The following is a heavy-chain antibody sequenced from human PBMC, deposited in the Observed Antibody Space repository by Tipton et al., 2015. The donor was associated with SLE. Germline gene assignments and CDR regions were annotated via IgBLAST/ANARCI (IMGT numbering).Heavy chain of an antibody. D-gene: IGHD1-1*01. CDR3: ARWNDAYNYYGMDV. J-gene: IGHJ6*02. V-gene: IGHV4-61*09. Sequence: TLSLTCTVSGGSISSGSYYWSWIRQPAGKGLEWIGYIYTSGSTNYNPSLKSRVTISVDTSKNQFSLKLTSATAADTAVYYCARWNDAYNYYGMDVWGQGTTVTVSS. CDR2: IYTSGST. CDR1: GGSISSGSYY.